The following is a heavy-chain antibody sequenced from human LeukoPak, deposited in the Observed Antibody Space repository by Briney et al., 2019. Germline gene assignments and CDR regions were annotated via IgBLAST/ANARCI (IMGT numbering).Heavy chain of an antibody. CDR3: AKDPDSSGYNSWWFDP. V-gene: IGHV3-30*02. CDR2: IQYDGSNK. D-gene: IGHD3-22*01. CDR1: GFTFSSYG. J-gene: IGHJ5*02. Sequence: GSLRLSCAASGFTFSSYGMHWLRQAPGKGLEWVAFIQYDGSNKYYADSVKGRFTISRDNSKNTLYLQMNSLRAEDTAVYYCAKDPDSSGYNSWWFDPWGQGTLVTVSS.